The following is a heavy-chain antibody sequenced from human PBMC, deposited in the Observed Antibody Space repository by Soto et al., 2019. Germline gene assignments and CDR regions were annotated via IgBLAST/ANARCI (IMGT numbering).Heavy chain of an antibody. CDR3: ATANYYDSGGYYRAEYFQH. Sequence: GASVKVSCTVSGYTLTELSMHWVRQAPGKGLEWMGGFDPEDGETIYAQKFQGRVTMTEDTSTDTAYMELSSLRSEDTAVYYCATANYYDSGGYYRAEYFQHWGQGTLVTVSS. CDR2: FDPEDGET. D-gene: IGHD3-22*01. V-gene: IGHV1-24*01. J-gene: IGHJ1*01. CDR1: GYTLTELS.